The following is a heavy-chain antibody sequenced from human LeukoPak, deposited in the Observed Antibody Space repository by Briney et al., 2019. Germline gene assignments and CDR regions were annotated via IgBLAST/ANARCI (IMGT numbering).Heavy chain of an antibody. CDR1: GYTFTSYG. V-gene: IGHV1-69*13. J-gene: IGHJ4*02. Sequence: GASVKVSCKASGYTFTSYGISWVRQAPGQGLEWMGGIIPIFGTANYAQKFQGRVTITADESTSTAYMELSSLRSEDTAVYYCASGRSGWYYFDYWGQGTLVTVSS. CDR3: ASGRSGWYYFDY. CDR2: IIPIFGTA. D-gene: IGHD6-19*01.